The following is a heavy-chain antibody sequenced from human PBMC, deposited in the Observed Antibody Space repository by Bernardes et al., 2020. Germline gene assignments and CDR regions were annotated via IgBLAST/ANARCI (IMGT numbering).Heavy chain of an antibody. D-gene: IGHD3-10*01. V-gene: IGHV4-59*01. CDR1: GGSISSYY. J-gene: IGHJ3*02. CDR2: IYYSGST. CDR3: AREGSLSDAFDI. Sequence: SEPLSLTCTVSGGSISSYYWSWIRQPPGKGLEWIGYIYYSGSTNYNPSLKSRVTISVDTSKNQFSLKLSSVTAADTAVYYCAREGSLSDAFDIWGQGTMVTVSS.